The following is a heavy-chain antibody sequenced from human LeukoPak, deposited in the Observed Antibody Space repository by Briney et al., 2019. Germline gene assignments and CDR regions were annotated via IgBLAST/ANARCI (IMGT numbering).Heavy chain of an antibody. J-gene: IGHJ5*02. D-gene: IGHD6-19*01. Sequence: ASVKVSCKASGGTFSSYAISWMRQAPGQGLEWMGGIIPIFGTANYAQKFQGRVTITTDESTSTAYMELSSLRSEDTAVYYCARVGGQWTSWFDPWGQGTLVTVSS. CDR1: GGTFSSYA. V-gene: IGHV1-69*05. CDR2: IIPIFGTA. CDR3: ARVGGQWTSWFDP.